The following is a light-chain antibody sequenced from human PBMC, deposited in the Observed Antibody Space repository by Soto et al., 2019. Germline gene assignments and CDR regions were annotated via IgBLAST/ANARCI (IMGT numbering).Light chain of an antibody. CDR1: NIGSKS. Sequence: SYELTQPPSVSVAPGQTARITCGGNNIGSKSVHWYQQKPGQAPVLVVYDDNDRPSGIPERFSGSDSGNRATLTISRVEAGDEADYYCQVWHSGVDWVFGGGTKLTVL. CDR2: DDN. CDR3: QVWHSGVDWV. V-gene: IGLV3-21*02. J-gene: IGLJ2*01.